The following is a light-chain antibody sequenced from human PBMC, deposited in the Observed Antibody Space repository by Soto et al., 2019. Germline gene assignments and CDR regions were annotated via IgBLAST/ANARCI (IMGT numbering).Light chain of an antibody. CDR1: QSVSSSY. CDR2: GAS. Sequence: EIVLTQSPGTLSLSPGERATLSCRASQSVSSSYLAWYQQKPGQAPRPLIYGASNRPTDIPDRFSGSGSGTDFSLTISRLEPEDFAVYYCHQYGILPRTFGQGTKVDIK. CDR3: HQYGILPRT. V-gene: IGKV3-20*01. J-gene: IGKJ1*01.